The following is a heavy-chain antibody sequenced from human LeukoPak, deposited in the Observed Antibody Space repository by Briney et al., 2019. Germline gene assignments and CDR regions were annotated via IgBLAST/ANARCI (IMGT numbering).Heavy chain of an antibody. D-gene: IGHD2-21*01. V-gene: IGHV4-61*02. CDR1: GDSISSGTYS. J-gene: IGHJ6*03. Sequence: SETLSLTCTVSGDSISSGTYSWGWIRQPAGRPLEWIGRIYTSGTINYNSSLKSRVTISVDASKNQLSLKLSSATAADTAVYYCARDLKHIVAMDVWGKGTTVTVSS. CDR2: IYTSGTI. CDR3: ARDLKHIVAMDV.